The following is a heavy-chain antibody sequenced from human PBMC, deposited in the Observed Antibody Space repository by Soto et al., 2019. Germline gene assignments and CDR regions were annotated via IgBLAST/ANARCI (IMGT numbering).Heavy chain of an antibody. CDR2: ISGSGGST. CDR3: AKDFHSSGWRRWFDP. D-gene: IGHD6-19*01. J-gene: IGHJ5*02. Sequence: DVKLLESGGGLVQPGGSLRLSCAASGFTFSSYAMSWVRQAPGKGLEWVTAISGSGGSTYYADSVKGRFTISRDNSKNTLYLQMNSLRAEDTAVYYCAKDFHSSGWRRWFDPWGQGTLVTVSS. V-gene: IGHV3-23*01. CDR1: GFTFSSYA.